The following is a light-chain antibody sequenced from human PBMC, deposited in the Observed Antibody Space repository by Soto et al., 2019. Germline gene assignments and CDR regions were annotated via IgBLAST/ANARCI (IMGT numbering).Light chain of an antibody. CDR3: QQYNNWPET. Sequence: EIVMTQSPATLSVSTGERATLSCRASQSVSSNLAWYQQKPCQAPRLLIYGASTRATGIPGRFSGSGSGTEFTLTISSLQSEDFAVYYCQQYNNWPETFGQGTKVEIK. V-gene: IGKV3-15*01. CDR1: QSVSSN. J-gene: IGKJ1*01. CDR2: GAS.